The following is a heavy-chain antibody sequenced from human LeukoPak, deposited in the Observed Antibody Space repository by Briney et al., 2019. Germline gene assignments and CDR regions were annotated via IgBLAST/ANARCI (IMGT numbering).Heavy chain of an antibody. J-gene: IGHJ4*02. D-gene: IGHD4-17*01. CDR2: IRGSDGST. Sequence: GGSVRLSCAASGFTFSTYALSWVRQAPGKGLEWVSSIRGSDGSTYYADSVKGRFAISRDNSKNTLYLRMNSLRAGDTAVYYCAKDVYGDYGGLDYWGQGTLVTVSS. CDR1: GFTFSTYA. CDR3: AKDVYGDYGGLDY. V-gene: IGHV3-23*01.